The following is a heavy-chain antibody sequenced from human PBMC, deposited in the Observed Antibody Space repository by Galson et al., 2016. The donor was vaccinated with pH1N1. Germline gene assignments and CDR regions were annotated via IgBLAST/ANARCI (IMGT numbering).Heavy chain of an antibody. CDR2: IDWDDDK. V-gene: IGHV2-70*04. Sequence: PALVKPTQTLTLTCTFSGFSLTTSGMRVSWIRQAPGKALEWLARIDWDDDKFYNTSLRTRLTISKDTSRNQVVLTMSNMDPVDTATYDCARGPRRTWYFDYWGQGTLVTVSS. CDR3: ARGPRRTWYFDY. J-gene: IGHJ4*02. CDR1: GFSLTTSGMR. D-gene: IGHD2-15*01.